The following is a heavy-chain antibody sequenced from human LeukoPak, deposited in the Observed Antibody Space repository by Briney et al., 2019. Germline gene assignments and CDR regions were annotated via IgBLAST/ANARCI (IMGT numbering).Heavy chain of an antibody. Sequence: SQTLSLTCAIFGDSVSNNGAAWNWIRQPLSRGFEWLGRTYYRSKWFYDYAVSVRSRITISPDTFQNQFSLQLSSMTPDDTAVYYCTRDPPNDQSYDVWGQGTLVTVSS. CDR1: GDSVSNNGAA. CDR3: TRDPPNDQSYDV. CDR2: TYYRSKWFY. D-gene: IGHD1-1*01. J-gene: IGHJ4*02. V-gene: IGHV6-1*01.